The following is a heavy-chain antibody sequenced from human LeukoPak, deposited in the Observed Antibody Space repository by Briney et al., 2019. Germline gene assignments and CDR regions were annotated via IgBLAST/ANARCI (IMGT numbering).Heavy chain of an antibody. Sequence: GGSLRLSCVASGFTFGSYAMSWVRQAPGKGLEWVSLISGNGVGTDYADSLKGRFTISRDNSKITLYLQMNSLRAEDTAVYYCAFRGKVTVTTKGAFDFWGQGTMVTASS. D-gene: IGHD4-17*01. CDR2: ISGNGVGT. CDR1: GFTFGSYA. J-gene: IGHJ3*01. CDR3: AFRGKVTVTTKGAFDF. V-gene: IGHV3-23*01.